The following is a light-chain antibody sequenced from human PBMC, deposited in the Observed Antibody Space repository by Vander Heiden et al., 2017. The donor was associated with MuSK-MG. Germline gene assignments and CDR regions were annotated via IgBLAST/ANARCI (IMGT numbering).Light chain of an antibody. CDR1: NIGSKS. CDR2: YDG. Sequence: SYVLTQHHSVSVAPGKTATITCGGDNIGSKSVHWYQQKPGQAPVVVIYYDGERPSGIPERFSGSNSGNTATLTISRVEAGDEADYYCQVRNTKNADRVVFGGGTKLTVL. CDR3: QVRNTKNADRVV. V-gene: IGLV3-21*04. J-gene: IGLJ2*01.